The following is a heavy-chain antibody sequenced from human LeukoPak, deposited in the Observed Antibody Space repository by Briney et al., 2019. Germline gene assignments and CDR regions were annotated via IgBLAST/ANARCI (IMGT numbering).Heavy chain of an antibody. CDR3: AKVAPGGSRNGMDV. V-gene: IGHV3-30*18. Sequence: GGSLRLSCAASGFTFSSYGMHWVRQAPGKGLEWVAVISYDGSNKYYADSVKGRFTISRDNSKNTLYLQMNSLRAEDTAVYYCAKVAPGGSRNGMDVWGQGTTVTVS. D-gene: IGHD5-18*01. J-gene: IGHJ6*02. CDR1: GFTFSSYG. CDR2: ISYDGSNK.